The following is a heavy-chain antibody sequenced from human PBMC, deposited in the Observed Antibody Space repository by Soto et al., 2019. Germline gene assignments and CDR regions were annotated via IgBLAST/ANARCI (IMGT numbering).Heavy chain of an antibody. CDR1: GFTFSSYG. CDR2: IWYDGSNK. Sequence: GGSLRLSCAASGFTFSSYGMHWVRQAPGKGLEWVAVIWYDGSNKYYADSVKGRFTISRDNSKNTLYLQMNSLRAEDTAVYYCARDYFDYGSGTTPDYWGQGTLVTVSS. V-gene: IGHV3-33*01. CDR3: ARDYFDYGSGTTPDY. J-gene: IGHJ4*02. D-gene: IGHD3-10*01.